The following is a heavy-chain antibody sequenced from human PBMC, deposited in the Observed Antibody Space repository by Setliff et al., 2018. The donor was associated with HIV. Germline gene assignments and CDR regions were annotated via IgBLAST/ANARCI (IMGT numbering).Heavy chain of an antibody. CDR3: ARQAWHSGRNGYFVDY. CDR1: GYSISNGYY. Sequence: PSETLSLTCSVSGYSISNGYYWGWFRQSPGKGLEWIATIYQTGSIYYNPSLQNRVTLLLDMSKNQFSLKLSSATAADTAVYYCARQAWHSGRNGYFVDYWGQGMLVTSPQ. V-gene: IGHV4-38-2*02. D-gene: IGHD3-22*01. CDR2: IYQTGSI. J-gene: IGHJ4*02.